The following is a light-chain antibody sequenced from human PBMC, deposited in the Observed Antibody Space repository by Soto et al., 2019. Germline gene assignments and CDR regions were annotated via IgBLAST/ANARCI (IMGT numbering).Light chain of an antibody. CDR1: QSISCW. Sequence: DIQMTQSPSTLSASVGDRVTITCRASQSISCWLAWYQQKPGKAPKLLIYKASSLESGVPSRFSGSGSGTEFTLTISSLQPDDFATYYCQQYNSYPITFGQGTRLEIK. CDR3: QQYNSYPIT. J-gene: IGKJ5*01. V-gene: IGKV1-5*03. CDR2: KAS.